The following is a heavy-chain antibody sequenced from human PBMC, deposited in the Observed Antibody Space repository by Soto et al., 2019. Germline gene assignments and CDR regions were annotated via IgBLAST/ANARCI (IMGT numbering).Heavy chain of an antibody. J-gene: IGHJ5*02. Sequence: GASVKVSCKASGYTFTRYSMHWVRQAPGQSLEWMGWFNAGNGNTKYSQKFQGRVTITRDTSASTAYMELSSLRSEDTAVYYCARGTPVWFDPWGQGTLVTVSS. CDR2: FNAGNGNT. CDR1: GYTFTRYS. D-gene: IGHD3-10*01. V-gene: IGHV1-3*01. CDR3: ARGTPVWFDP.